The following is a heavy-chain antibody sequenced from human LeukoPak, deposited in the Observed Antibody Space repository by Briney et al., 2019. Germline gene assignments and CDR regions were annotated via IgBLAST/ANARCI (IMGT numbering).Heavy chain of an antibody. CDR1: GFTFSSYW. V-gene: IGHV3-7*01. J-gene: IGHJ6*03. CDR2: IKQDGSEK. D-gene: IGHD4-11*01. CDR3: ATHWDSNPPVENYYYYMDV. Sequence: GGSLRLSCAASGFTFSSYWMSWVRQAPGKGLEWVANIKQDGSEKYYVDSVKGRFTISRDNAKNSLYLQMNSLRAEDTAVYYCATHWDSNPPVENYYYYMDVWGKGTTVTVSS.